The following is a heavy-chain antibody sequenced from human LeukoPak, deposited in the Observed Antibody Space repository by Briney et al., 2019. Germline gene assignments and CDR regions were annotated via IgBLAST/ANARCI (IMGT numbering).Heavy chain of an antibody. CDR1: AFTFSSHE. CDR3: ARGAATGWSNDY. J-gene: IGHJ4*02. Sequence: RGSLRLSCAASAFTFSSHEMNWVRQAPGKGLEWISYISGSGSNIYYADSVRGRFTTSRDNAKNSLYLQMNSLRADDTAIYYCARGAATGWSNDYWGQGILVTVSS. CDR2: ISGSGSNI. V-gene: IGHV3-48*03. D-gene: IGHD6-19*01.